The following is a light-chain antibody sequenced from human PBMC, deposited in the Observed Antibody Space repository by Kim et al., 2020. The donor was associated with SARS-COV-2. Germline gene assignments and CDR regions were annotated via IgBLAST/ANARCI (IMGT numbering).Light chain of an antibody. CDR3: LQDYIYPLT. V-gene: IGKV1-6*01. Sequence: SASGGDRVTITCRESQAIRNDVGWYQQQPGKAPKLLIFAASSLQSGVPSRFSGSGSGTDFTLTITSLQPEDSATYYCLQDYIYPLTFGGGTKLEI. J-gene: IGKJ4*01. CDR2: AAS. CDR1: QAIRND.